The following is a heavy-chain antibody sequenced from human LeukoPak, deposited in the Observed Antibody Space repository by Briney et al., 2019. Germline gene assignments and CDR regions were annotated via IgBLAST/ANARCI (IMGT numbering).Heavy chain of an antibody. CDR1: GGSFSGYY. V-gene: IGHV4-34*01. CDR3: ARGTGPMNA. CDR2: INHSGST. D-gene: IGHD1-1*01. Sequence: SETLSLTCAVYGGSFSGYYWSWIRQPPGKGLEWIGEINHSGSTNYNPSLKSRVTISLHTSKNQFSLNRSSGTAADTAVDYWARGTGPMNAWGKGPTVTVS. J-gene: IGHJ6*03.